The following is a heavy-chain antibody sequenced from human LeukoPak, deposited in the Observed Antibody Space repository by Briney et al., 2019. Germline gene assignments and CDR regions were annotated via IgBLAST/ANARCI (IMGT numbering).Heavy chain of an antibody. CDR2: IYYSGST. V-gene: IGHV4-61*01. Sequence: SETLSLTCTVSGGSVSSGSYYWGWIRQPPGKGLEWIGYIYYSGSTNYNPSLKSRVTISVDTSKNQFSLKLSSVTAADTAVYYCARLYCSSTSCYVGGYFDYWGQGTLVTVSS. CDR3: ARLYCSSTSCYVGGYFDY. CDR1: GGSVSSGSYY. D-gene: IGHD2-2*01. J-gene: IGHJ4*02.